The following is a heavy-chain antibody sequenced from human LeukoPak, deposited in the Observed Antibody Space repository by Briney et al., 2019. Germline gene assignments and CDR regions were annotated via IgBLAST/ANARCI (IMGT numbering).Heavy chain of an antibody. V-gene: IGHV1-2*04. Sequence: ASVKVSCKASGYTFTGYYMHWVRQAPGQGLEWMGWINPNSGGTNYAQKFQGWVTMTRDTSISTACMELSRLRSDDTAVYYCARGLWFGESAFDIWGQGTMVTVSS. D-gene: IGHD3-10*01. J-gene: IGHJ3*02. CDR2: INPNSGGT. CDR1: GYTFTGYY. CDR3: ARGLWFGESAFDI.